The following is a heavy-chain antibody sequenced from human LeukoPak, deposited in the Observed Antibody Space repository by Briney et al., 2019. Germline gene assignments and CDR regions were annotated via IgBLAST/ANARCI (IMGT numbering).Heavy chain of an antibody. D-gene: IGHD3-10*01. CDR1: GFTVSTNY. J-gene: IGHJ3*02. CDR3: ARDSGRFDVFDI. CDR2: IYSDGRT. V-gene: IGHV3-53*01. Sequence: GGSLRLSCAASGFTVSTNYMSWVRQAPGKGLEWVSVIYSDGRTYYADSVKGRFTISRDNSKKTLYLQMNSLRAEDTAVYYCARDSGRFDVFDIWGQGTMVTVSS.